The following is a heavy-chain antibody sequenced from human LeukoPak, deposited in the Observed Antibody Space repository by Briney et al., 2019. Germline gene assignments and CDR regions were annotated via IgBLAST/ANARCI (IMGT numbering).Heavy chain of an antibody. CDR3: ARYTMVRGAMSYYGMDV. CDR2: INPSGGST. Sequence: ASVKVSCKASGYTFTSYYMHWVRQAPGQGLEWMGIINPSGGSTSYAQKFQGRVTMTRDTSTSTVYMELSSLRSEDTAVYYCARYTMVRGAMSYYGMDVWGQGTTVTVS. D-gene: IGHD3-10*01. CDR1: GYTFTSYY. V-gene: IGHV1-46*01. J-gene: IGHJ6*02.